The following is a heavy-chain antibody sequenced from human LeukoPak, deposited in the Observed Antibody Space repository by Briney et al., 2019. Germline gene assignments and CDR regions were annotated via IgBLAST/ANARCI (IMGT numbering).Heavy chain of an antibody. D-gene: IGHD3-9*01. J-gene: IGHJ4*02. CDR2: IKQDGSEK. CDR1: GFTFSSYW. V-gene: IGHV3-7*03. CDR3: AGCYYDILTGYSDLDY. Sequence: GGSLRLSCAASGFTFSSYWMSWVRQAPGKGLEWVANIKQDGSEKYYVDSVKGRFTISRDNAKNSLYLQMNSLRAEDTAVYYCAGCYYDILTGYSDLDYWGQGTLVTVSS.